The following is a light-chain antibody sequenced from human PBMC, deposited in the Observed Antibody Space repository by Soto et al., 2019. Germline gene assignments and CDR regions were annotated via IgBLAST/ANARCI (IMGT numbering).Light chain of an antibody. Sequence: EILRTQSPATLSVSPGERATLSCKSSRSVRSNLAWYQQKPGQAPRLLIYDAYNRATGIPPRFSGSGSGTDFTLTISSLEPEDSAVYYCQQRHMWPITFGQGTRLEI. CDR1: RSVRSN. CDR3: QQRHMWPIT. CDR2: DAY. V-gene: IGKV3-11*01. J-gene: IGKJ5*01.